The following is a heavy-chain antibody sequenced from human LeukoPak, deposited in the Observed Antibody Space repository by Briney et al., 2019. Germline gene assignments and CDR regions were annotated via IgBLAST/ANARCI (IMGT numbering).Heavy chain of an antibody. CDR2: IYYSGST. J-gene: IGHJ1*01. V-gene: IGHV4-59*01. D-gene: IGHD6-19*01. CDR1: GGSISSYY. CDR3: ARGRSGWEAPQYFQH. Sequence: NPSGTLSLTCTVSGGSISSYYWSWIRQPPGKGLEWIGYIYYSGSTNYNPSLKSRVTISVDTSKNQFSLKLSSVTAADTAVYYCARGRSGWEAPQYFQHWGQGTLVTVSS.